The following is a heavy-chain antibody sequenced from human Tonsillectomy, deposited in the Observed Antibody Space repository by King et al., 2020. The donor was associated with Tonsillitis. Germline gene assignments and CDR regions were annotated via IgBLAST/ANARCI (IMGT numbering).Heavy chain of an antibody. D-gene: IGHD6-6*01. Sequence: VQLVESGGGVVQPGTSLRLSCAASGFTFSSYAMHWVRQAPGKGLEGVAFISYDGSDKFYAQSVKGRFTISRDNSKKTLYLQMNSLRAEDTAVYYCAREGGTTYSSSFDYWGQGTLVTVSS. CDR2: ISYDGSDK. CDR1: GFTFSSYA. CDR3: AREGGTTYSSSFDY. V-gene: IGHV3-30-3*01. J-gene: IGHJ4*02.